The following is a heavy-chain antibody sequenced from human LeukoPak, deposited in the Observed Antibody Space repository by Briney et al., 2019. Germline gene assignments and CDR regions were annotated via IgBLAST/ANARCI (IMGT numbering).Heavy chain of an antibody. V-gene: IGHV4-31*03. J-gene: IGHJ4*02. Sequence: SEALSLTCTVSGGSINSGTYYWNWMRQHPGKGLEWIGYISYSGNTSYNPSVNSRVTISVDTSKNHFSLKLTSVTAADTAVYYCVRGGYGAYWGQGTLVTVSS. CDR2: ISYSGNT. D-gene: IGHD5-12*01. CDR3: VRGGYGAY. CDR1: GGSINSGTYY.